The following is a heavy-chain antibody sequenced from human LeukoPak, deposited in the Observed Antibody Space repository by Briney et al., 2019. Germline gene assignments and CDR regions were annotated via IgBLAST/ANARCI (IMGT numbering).Heavy chain of an antibody. J-gene: IGHJ6*02. D-gene: IGHD2-8*01. V-gene: IGHV1-18*01. CDR3: ARDHIVLMVYTLYYYGMDV. Sequence: ASVTVSCTASGYTFTSYGISWVRQAPGQGLEWMGWISAYNGNTNYAQKLQGRVTMTTDTSTSTAYMELRSLRSDDTAVYYCARDHIVLMVYTLYYYGMDVWGQGTTVTVSS. CDR1: GYTFTSYG. CDR2: ISAYNGNT.